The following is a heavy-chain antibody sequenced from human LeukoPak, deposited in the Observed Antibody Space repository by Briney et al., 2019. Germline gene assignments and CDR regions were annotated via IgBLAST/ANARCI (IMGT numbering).Heavy chain of an antibody. J-gene: IGHJ3*02. D-gene: IGHD6-19*01. CDR3: ARDGAVAGLDAFDI. CDR1: GYTFTNYN. CDR2: ISAYNGNT. Sequence: ASVKVSCKASGYTFTNYNINWVRQAPGQGLEWMGWISAYNGNTNYAQKLQGRVTMTTDTSTSTAYMELRSLRSDDTAVYYCARDGAVAGLDAFDIWGQGTMVTVSS. V-gene: IGHV1-18*01.